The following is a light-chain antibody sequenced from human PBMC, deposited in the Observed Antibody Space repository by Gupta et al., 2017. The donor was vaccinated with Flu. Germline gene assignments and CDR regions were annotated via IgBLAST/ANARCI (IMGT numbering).Light chain of an antibody. J-gene: IGKJ4*01. V-gene: IGKV3-11*01. Sequence: PGERATLSCRASQSVSNYLAWYQQKPGQASRLLIYDASNRATGISARFSGSGSGTDFTLTISSLEPEDFAVYYCQQRSDWLSFGGGTKVEIK. CDR3: QQRSDWLS. CDR2: DAS. CDR1: QSVSNY.